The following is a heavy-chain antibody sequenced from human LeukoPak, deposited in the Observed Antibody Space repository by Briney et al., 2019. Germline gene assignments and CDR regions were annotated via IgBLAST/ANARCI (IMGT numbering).Heavy chain of an antibody. Sequence: PAQSLTLSCAASGSTFSSYDMNWVSQAPGKGLEWDSYISISGSNIYYADSVKCRFTSTRDNAKNSLYLQMNSLRAEDTAVYYCARRRVYCSGGSCYSMVYYGMDVWGQGTTVTVSS. V-gene: IGHV3-48*03. CDR1: GSTFSSYD. CDR2: ISISGSNI. J-gene: IGHJ6*02. CDR3: ARRRVYCSGGSCYSMVYYGMDV. D-gene: IGHD2-15*01.